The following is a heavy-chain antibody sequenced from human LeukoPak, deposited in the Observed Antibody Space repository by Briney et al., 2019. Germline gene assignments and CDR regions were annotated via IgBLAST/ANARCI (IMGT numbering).Heavy chain of an antibody. CDR3: ARRGLYDYVWGI. V-gene: IGHV5-51*01. Sequence: GGSLQISCKGSGSSFTTYWIGWVRQLPGKGLEWMGIIYPGDSDTRYRPSFQGQVTISADKSISTAYLQWSSLKASDTAMYYCARRGLYDYVWGIWGQGTLVTVSS. D-gene: IGHD3-16*01. CDR2: IYPGDSDT. J-gene: IGHJ4*02. CDR1: GSSFTTYW.